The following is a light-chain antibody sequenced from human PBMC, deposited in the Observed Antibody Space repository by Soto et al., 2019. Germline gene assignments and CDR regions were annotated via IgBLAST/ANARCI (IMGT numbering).Light chain of an antibody. CDR2: GAS. J-gene: IGKJ1*01. V-gene: IGKV3-15*01. Sequence: MTKSLAAVSVSPGERATLSCRASQSVSSNLAWYQQKPGQAPRLLIYGASTRATGIPARFSGSGSGTEFTLTISSLQSEDFAVYYCQLYNNWPQRFGHGTKV. CDR3: QLYNNWPQR. CDR1: QSVSSN.